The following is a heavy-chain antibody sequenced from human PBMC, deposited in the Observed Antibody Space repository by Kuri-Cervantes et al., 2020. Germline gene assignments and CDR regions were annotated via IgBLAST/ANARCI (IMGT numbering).Heavy chain of an antibody. CDR2: ISSSGSHI. CDR1: GFTVSSNE. V-gene: IGHV3-21*01. J-gene: IGHJ4*02. D-gene: IGHD3-3*01. CDR3: ARVDFWSGV. Sequence: GESLKISCAASGFTVSSNEMSWVRQAPGKGLEWVSSISSSGSHIYYADSVKGRFTISRDNAKNSLYLQMNSLRAEDTAVYYCARVDFWSGVWGQGTRVTVSS.